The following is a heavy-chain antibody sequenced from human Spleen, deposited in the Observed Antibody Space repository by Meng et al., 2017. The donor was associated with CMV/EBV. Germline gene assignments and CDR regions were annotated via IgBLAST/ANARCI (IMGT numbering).Heavy chain of an antibody. D-gene: IGHD3-3*01. Sequence: GESLKISCAASGFTFSSYWMSWVRQAPGKGLEWVANIKQDGSEKYYVDSVKGRFTISRDNAKNSLYLQMNSLRAEDTAVYYCAREVITIFGVVSYYGMDVWGQGTTVTVSS. CDR1: GFTFSSYW. CDR3: AREVITIFGVVSYYGMDV. V-gene: IGHV3-7*01. CDR2: IKQDGSEK. J-gene: IGHJ6*02.